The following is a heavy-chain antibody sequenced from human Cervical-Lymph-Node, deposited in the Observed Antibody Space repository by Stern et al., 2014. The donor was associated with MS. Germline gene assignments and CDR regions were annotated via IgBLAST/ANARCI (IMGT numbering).Heavy chain of an antibody. CDR3: TRHQGGIAAF. CDR1: GGTFNTFD. J-gene: IGHJ4*02. CDR2: ITPLLGTT. Sequence: VQLLQSGAEVMQPGSSMKVSCKASGGTFNTFDISWVRQTPGPGLEWLGGITPLLGTTNYARNFQGRVATFADVYATTAYMEMSNLTSEDTALYYCTRHQGGIAAFWGQGTLVTVSS. D-gene: IGHD6-13*01. V-gene: IGHV1-69*01.